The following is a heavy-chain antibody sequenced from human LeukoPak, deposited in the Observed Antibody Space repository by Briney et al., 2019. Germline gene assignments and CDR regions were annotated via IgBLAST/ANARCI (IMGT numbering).Heavy chain of an antibody. CDR1: GGSFSGYY. CDR3: ARWPGWFDP. Sequence: TSETLSLTCAVYGGSFSGYYWCWIRQPPGKGLEWIGDINHSGSTNYNPSLKSRVTISVDTSKNQFSLKLSSVTAADTAVYYCARWPGWFDPWGQGTLVTVSS. D-gene: IGHD5-12*01. CDR2: INHSGST. J-gene: IGHJ5*02. V-gene: IGHV4-34*01.